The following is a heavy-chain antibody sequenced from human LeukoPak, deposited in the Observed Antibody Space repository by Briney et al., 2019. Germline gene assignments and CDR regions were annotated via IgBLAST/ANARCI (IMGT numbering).Heavy chain of an antibody. CDR3: ARGPNSNWSGLDF. CDR1: GFSFSGHW. CDR2: ISPTGSTT. J-gene: IGHJ4*02. D-gene: IGHD6-6*01. V-gene: IGHV3-74*01. Sequence: EGSLRLSCTASGFSFSGHWMHWARQLPGKGLVWVSRISPTGSTTSYADSVKGRFTVSRDNAKNTLYLQVNNLRAEDTTVYYCARGPNSNWSGLDFWGQGTLLTVSS.